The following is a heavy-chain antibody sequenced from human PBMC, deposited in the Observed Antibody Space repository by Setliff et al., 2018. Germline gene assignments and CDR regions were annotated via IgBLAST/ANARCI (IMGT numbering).Heavy chain of an antibody. V-gene: IGHV3-73*01. CDR1: GGSIDSHY. D-gene: IGHD5-12*01. CDR2: IRSKANSYAT. J-gene: IGHJ3*02. Sequence: PSETLSLTCSVSGGSIDSHYWSWIRQPPGKGLEWVGRIRSKANSYATAYAASVKGRFTISRDDSKNTAYLQMNSLKTEDTAVYYCALWLDAFDIWGQGTMVTVSS. CDR3: ALWLDAFDI.